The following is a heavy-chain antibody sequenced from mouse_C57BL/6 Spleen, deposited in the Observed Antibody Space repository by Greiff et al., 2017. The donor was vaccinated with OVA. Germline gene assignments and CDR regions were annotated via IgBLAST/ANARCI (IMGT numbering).Heavy chain of an antibody. CDR3: ARPPERLKAMDY. V-gene: IGHV5-17*01. J-gene: IGHJ4*01. CDR1: GFTFSDYG. Sequence: EVMLVESGGGLVKPGGSLKLSCAASGFTFSDYGMHWVRQAPEKGLEWVAYISSGSSTIYYADTVKGRFTISRDHTKNTLFLQMTSLRSEDTAMYYCARPPERLKAMDYWGQGTSVTVSS. D-gene: IGHD1-3*01. CDR2: ISSGSSTI.